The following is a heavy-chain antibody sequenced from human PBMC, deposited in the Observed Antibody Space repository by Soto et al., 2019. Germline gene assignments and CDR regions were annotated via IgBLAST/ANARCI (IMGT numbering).Heavy chain of an antibody. D-gene: IGHD1-1*01. J-gene: IGHJ4*02. CDR3: ARGPRVSSTGTGAH. Sequence: GGSLRLSCAVSGFTFSAYWMHWVRQVPGKGLTWVSRISDDGSTATYADSVKGRFVISRDNAKNSLYLEMNTLRADDSGLYYCARGPRVSSTGTGAHRGRGTLVTVSS. V-gene: IGHV3-74*01. CDR1: GFTFSAYW. CDR2: ISDDGSTA.